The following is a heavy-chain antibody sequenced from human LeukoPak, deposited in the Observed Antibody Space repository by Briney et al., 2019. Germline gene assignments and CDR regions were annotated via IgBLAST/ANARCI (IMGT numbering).Heavy chain of an antibody. CDR1: GGSISSYY. J-gene: IGHJ5*02. CDR3: ARDLATTMVRGVGGFDP. Sequence: SETLSLTCTVSGGSISSYYWSWIRQPPGKGLEWIGYIYYSGSTNYNPSLKSRVTISVDTSKNQFSLKLSSVTAADTAVYYCARDLATTMVRGVGGFDPWGQGTLVTVSS. CDR2: IYYSGST. D-gene: IGHD3-10*01. V-gene: IGHV4-59*01.